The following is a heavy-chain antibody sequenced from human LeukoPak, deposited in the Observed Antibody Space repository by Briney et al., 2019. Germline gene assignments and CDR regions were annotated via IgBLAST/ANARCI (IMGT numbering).Heavy chain of an antibody. V-gene: IGHV3-7*01. J-gene: IGHJ4*02. Sequence: GGSLRLSCAASGFTFSTYWMSWVRQAPGKGLEWVANIKQDGSEKYYVDSVKGRFTISRDNTKNSLYLQMNTLRPEDTAVYYCARERQNKDFWSGGDYWGQGTLVTVSS. CDR2: IKQDGSEK. CDR1: GFTFSTYW. CDR3: ARERQNKDFWSGGDY. D-gene: IGHD3-3*01.